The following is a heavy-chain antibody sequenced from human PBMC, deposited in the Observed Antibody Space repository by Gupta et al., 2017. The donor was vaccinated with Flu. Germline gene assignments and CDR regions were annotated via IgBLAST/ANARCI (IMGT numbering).Heavy chain of an antibody. D-gene: IGHD3-22*01. Sequence: QVQLVQSGAAMKKPGASVKVSCKASGYTFTGYYIYWVRQAPGQGLEWMGWINPNNGGTNYAQKFQGRVTMTRHTSISTAYMELSRLRFDDTAVYYCARTYDSSGYYYPTGGMDVWGQGTSVTVSS. V-gene: IGHV1-2*02. J-gene: IGHJ6*02. CDR1: GYTFTGYY. CDR3: ARTYDSSGYYYPTGGMDV. CDR2: INPNNGGT.